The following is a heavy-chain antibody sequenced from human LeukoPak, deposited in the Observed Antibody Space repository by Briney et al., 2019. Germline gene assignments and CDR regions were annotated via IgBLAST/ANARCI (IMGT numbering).Heavy chain of an antibody. CDR2: ISSSSSYI. CDR3: ARAVGATHL. CDR1: GFTFSSYS. Sequence: GGXXXXSCAXSGFTFSSYSXNWVRQAPGKGLEWVSSISSSSSYIYYADSVKGRFTISRDNAKTSLYLQMNSLRAEDTAVYYCARAVGATHLWGQGTLVTVSS. J-gene: IGHJ4*02. D-gene: IGHD1-26*01. V-gene: IGHV3-21*01.